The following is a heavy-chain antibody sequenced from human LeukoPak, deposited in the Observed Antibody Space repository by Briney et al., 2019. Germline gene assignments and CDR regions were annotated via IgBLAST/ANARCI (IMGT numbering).Heavy chain of an antibody. D-gene: IGHD2-21*02. CDR1: GGTFSNYA. Sequence: SVKVSRKASGGTFSNYAISWVRQAPGQGLEWMGGIIPIFGTANYAQKFQGRVTITADESTSTAYMELSSLRSEDTAVYYCARVGGDFDYYYYGMDVWGQGPTVTVSS. CDR2: IIPIFGTA. CDR3: ARVGGDFDYYYYGMDV. J-gene: IGHJ6*02. V-gene: IGHV1-69*13.